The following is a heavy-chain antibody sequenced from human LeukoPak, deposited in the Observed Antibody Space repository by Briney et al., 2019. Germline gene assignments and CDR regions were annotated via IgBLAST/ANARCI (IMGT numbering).Heavy chain of an antibody. CDR2: IWYDGSNK. Sequence: GGSLRLSCVTSGLTFSSYGMHWVRQAPGKGLEWVAVIWYDGSNKYYADSVKGRFTISRDNSKNTLYLQMNSLRAEDTAVYYCASPVGMTTVNSYYYGMDVWGQGTTVTVSS. J-gene: IGHJ6*02. CDR3: ASPVGMTTVNSYYYGMDV. CDR1: GLTFSSYG. V-gene: IGHV3-33*08. D-gene: IGHD4-17*01.